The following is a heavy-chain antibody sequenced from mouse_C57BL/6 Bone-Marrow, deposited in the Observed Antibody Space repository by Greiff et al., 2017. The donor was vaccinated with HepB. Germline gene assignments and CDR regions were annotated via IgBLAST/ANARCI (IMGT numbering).Heavy chain of an antibody. CDR2: IYPGSGNT. J-gene: IGHJ2*01. CDR1: GYTFTDYY. Sequence: VKLMESGAELVRPGASVKLSCKASGYTFTDYYINWVKQRPGQGLEWIARIYPGSGNTYYNEKFKGKATLTAEKSSSTAYMQLSSLTSEDSAVYFCARGAYYSNLGFDYWGQGTTLTVSS. CDR3: ARGAYYSNLGFDY. D-gene: IGHD2-5*01. V-gene: IGHV1-76*01.